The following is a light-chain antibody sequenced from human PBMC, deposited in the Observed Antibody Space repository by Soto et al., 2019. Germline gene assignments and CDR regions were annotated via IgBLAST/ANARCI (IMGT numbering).Light chain of an antibody. Sequence: QSALTQPASVSGSPGQSITISCTGTSSDVGGYNYVSWYQQHPGKAPKLMIYDVSNRPSGVSNRFSGSKSGNTASLTISGLRAEAEADYYFGSYTSSSTLKVFGGGTKLTVL. V-gene: IGLV2-14*01. CDR2: DVS. CDR3: GSYTSSSTLKV. J-gene: IGLJ3*02. CDR1: SSDVGGYNY.